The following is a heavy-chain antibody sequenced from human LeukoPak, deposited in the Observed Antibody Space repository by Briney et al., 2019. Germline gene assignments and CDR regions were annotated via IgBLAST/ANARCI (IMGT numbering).Heavy chain of an antibody. CDR2: IFYSGST. CDR3: ARVSGSYYSDFDY. Sequence: PSETLSLTCTVSGGSISTSNYYWGWIRQPPGKGLEWIGNIFYSGSTYYSPSLRSRVTISLDTSRNQFSLKLNSVTAADTAVYYCARVSGSYYSDFDYWGQGTLVTVSS. CDR1: GGSISTSNYY. V-gene: IGHV4-39*07. D-gene: IGHD3-10*01. J-gene: IGHJ4*02.